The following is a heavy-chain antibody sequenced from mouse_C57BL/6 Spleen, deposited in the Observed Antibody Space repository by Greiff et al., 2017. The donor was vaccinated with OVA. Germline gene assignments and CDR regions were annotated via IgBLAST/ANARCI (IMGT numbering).Heavy chain of an antibody. D-gene: IGHD2-5*01. CDR2: ISYSGST. Sequence: EVKVVESGPGLAKPSQTLSLTCSVTGYSITSDYWNWIRKFPGNKLEYMGYISYSGSTYYNPSLKSRISITRDTSKNQYYLQLNSVTTEDTATYYCARYEGSNYGYFDVWGTGTTVTVSS. CDR3: ARYEGSNYGYFDV. J-gene: IGHJ1*03. V-gene: IGHV3-8*01. CDR1: GYSITSDY.